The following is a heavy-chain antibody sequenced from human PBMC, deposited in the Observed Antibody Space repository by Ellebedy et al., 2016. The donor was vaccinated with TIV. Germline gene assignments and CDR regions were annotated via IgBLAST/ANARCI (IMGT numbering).Heavy chain of an antibody. Sequence: GESLKISCAASGFTFSHYALHWVSQAPGKGLEWEAGIAYEGSLKYYADSVKGRFTISRDNSKNTLYLQMNSLRADDTAVFYCARDQYTVTTWTSPFDFWGQGTLVTVSS. CDR2: IAYEGSLK. CDR3: ARDQYTVTTWTSPFDF. V-gene: IGHV3-30*01. CDR1: GFTFSHYA. J-gene: IGHJ4*02. D-gene: IGHD4-17*01.